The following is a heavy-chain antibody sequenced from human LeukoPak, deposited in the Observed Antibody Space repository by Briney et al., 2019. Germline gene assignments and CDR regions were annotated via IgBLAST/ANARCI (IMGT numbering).Heavy chain of an antibody. CDR1: GFIFSDSA. CDR3: TSPAATITGDF. Sequence: GGSLRLSCEASGFIFSDSAMHWVRQASGKGLEWLGRIRSKAKNYATSYAASVKGRFIISRDDSKNTAYLQMNSLKIEDTAKYYCTSPAATITGDFWGQGILVTVSS. CDR2: IRSKAKNYAT. V-gene: IGHV3-73*01. J-gene: IGHJ4*02. D-gene: IGHD3-16*01.